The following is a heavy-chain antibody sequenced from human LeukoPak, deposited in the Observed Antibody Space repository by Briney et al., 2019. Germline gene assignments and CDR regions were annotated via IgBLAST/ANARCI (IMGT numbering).Heavy chain of an antibody. CDR1: GFTFSSYW. J-gene: IGHJ3*02. CDR2: IKQDGSEK. CDR3: ARDLVGRGADAFDI. Sequence: GGSLRLSCAASGFTFSSYWMSWVRQAPGKGLEWVANIKQDGSEKYYVDSVKGRFTISRDNAKNSLYLQMNSLRAEDTAVYYCARDLVGRGADAFDIWGQGTMVTVSS. D-gene: IGHD3-10*01. V-gene: IGHV3-7*01.